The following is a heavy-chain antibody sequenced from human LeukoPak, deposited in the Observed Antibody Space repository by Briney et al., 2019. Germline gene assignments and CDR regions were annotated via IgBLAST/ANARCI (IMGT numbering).Heavy chain of an antibody. D-gene: IGHD2-2*01. V-gene: IGHV4-59*01. CDR3: ASYRRYAYFDY. J-gene: IGHJ4*02. CDR2: IYYSGST. CDR1: GGSISSYY. Sequence: SETLSLTCTVSGGSISSYYWSWIRQPPGKGLEWIGCIYYSGSTNYNPSLKSRVTISVDTSKNQFSLKLSSVTAADTAVYYCASYRRYAYFDYWGQGTLVTVSS.